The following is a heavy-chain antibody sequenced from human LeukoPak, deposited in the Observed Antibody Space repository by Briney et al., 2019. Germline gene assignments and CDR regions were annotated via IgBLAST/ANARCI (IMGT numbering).Heavy chain of an antibody. J-gene: IGHJ6*03. V-gene: IGHV4-4*02. CDR1: GGSISSSNW. CDR2: IYHSGST. D-gene: IGHD5-18*01. Sequence: PSETLSLTCAVSGGSISSSNWWSWVRQPPGKGLEWIGEIYHSGSTNYNPSLKSRVTISVDTSKNQFSLKLSSVTAADTAVYYCARVMGYSYGYYYYYYMDVWGKGTTVTVSS. CDR3: ARVMGYSYGYYYYYYMDV.